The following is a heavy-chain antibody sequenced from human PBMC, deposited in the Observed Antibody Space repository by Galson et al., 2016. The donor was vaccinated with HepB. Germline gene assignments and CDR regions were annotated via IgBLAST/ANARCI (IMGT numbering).Heavy chain of an antibody. V-gene: IGHV4-34*01. CDR3: ARGTLWGNSREALAY. Sequence: ETLSLTCAVYGGSFRGSYWSWIRQPPGKGLEWVGEIYHSGSTKYNPSLKSRVSISIDTSKKQFSLKLTSVTAADTAVYYCARGTLWGNSREALAYWGQGTLVTVS. J-gene: IGHJ4*02. CDR2: IYHSGST. D-gene: IGHD3-16*01. CDR1: GGSFRGSY.